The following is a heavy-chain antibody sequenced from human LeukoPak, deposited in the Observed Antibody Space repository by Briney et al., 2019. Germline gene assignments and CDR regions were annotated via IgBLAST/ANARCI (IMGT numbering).Heavy chain of an antibody. CDR3: ARDRYYYDSSGSSGDY. D-gene: IGHD3-22*01. V-gene: IGHV1-18*01. CDR2: ISAYNGNT. CDR1: GYTFTSYG. Sequence: ASVKVSCKASGYTFTSYGISWVRQAPGQGPEWMGWISAYNGNTNYAQKLQGRVTMTTDTSTSTAYMELRSLRSDDTAVYYCARDRYYYDSSGSSGDYWGQGTLVTVSS. J-gene: IGHJ4*02.